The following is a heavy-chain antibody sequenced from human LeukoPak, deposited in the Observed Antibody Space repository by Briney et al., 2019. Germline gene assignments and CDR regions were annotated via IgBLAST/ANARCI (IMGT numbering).Heavy chain of an antibody. CDR1: GYTFTSYG. CDR2: ISAYNGNT. Sequence: GASVKVSCKASGYTFTSYGISWVRQAPGQGLEWMGRISAYNGNTNYAQKLQGRVTMTTDTSTSTAYMELRSLRSDDTAVYYCARQYYDFRSGQSGGYWFDPWGQGTLVTVSS. D-gene: IGHD3-3*01. V-gene: IGHV1-18*01. CDR3: ARQYYDFRSGQSGGYWFDP. J-gene: IGHJ5*02.